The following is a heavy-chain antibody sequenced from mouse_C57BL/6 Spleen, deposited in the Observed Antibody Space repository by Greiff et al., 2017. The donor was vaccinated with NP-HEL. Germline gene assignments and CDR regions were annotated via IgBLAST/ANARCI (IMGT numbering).Heavy chain of an antibody. Sequence: QVTLKESGPGILQSSQTLSLTCSFSGFSLSTSGMGVSWIRQPSGKGLEWLAHIYWDDDKRYNPSLKSRLTISKETSRNQVFLKITSVDTADTATYYCARIYGSSYDYFDYWGQGTTLTVSS. J-gene: IGHJ2*01. D-gene: IGHD1-1*01. CDR3: ARIYGSSYDYFDY. CDR2: IYWDDDK. V-gene: IGHV8-12*01. CDR1: GFSLSTSGMG.